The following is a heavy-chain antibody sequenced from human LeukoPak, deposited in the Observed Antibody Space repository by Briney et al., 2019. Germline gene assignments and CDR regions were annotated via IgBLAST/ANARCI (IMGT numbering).Heavy chain of an antibody. V-gene: IGHV3-74*01. Sequence: GGSLRLSCAASGFTFSNYWMHWVRQAPGKGLVWLSRISSDGSSSNYADSVKGRVTISRDNAKNTLYLQMSSLRVEDAAVYYCARETQWSPDYWGQGTLVTVSS. CDR2: ISSDGSSS. CDR1: GFTFSNYW. J-gene: IGHJ4*02. CDR3: ARETQWSPDY. D-gene: IGHD2-8*01.